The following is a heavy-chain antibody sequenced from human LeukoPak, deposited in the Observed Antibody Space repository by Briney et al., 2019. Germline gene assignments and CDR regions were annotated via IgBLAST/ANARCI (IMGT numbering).Heavy chain of an antibody. CDR2: ISSSSSYI. Sequence: GGSLRLSCAASGFTFSSYSMNWVRQAPGKGLEWVSSISSSSSYIYYADSVKGRFTISRDNAKNSLYLQMNSLRAEDTAVYYCAKDPNSGYSYGLTYYFDYWGQGTLVTVSS. J-gene: IGHJ4*02. CDR1: GFTFSSYS. CDR3: AKDPNSGYSYGLTYYFDY. V-gene: IGHV3-21*01. D-gene: IGHD5-18*01.